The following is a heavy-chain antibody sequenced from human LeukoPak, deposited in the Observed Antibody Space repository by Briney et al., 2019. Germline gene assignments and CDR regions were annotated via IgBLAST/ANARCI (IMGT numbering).Heavy chain of an antibody. CDR1: GYTLTSYY. V-gene: IGHV1-2*02. CDR3: ATRCTNGVCYKAYYMDV. CDR2: INLNGGGT. J-gene: IGHJ6*03. D-gene: IGHD2-8*01. Sequence: GASVKVSCKASGYTLTSYYLHWVRQAPGQGLEWLGWINLNGGGTLSAQKFQGRVTMTRDASISTAYMELSGLRSDDTAVYYCATRCTNGVCYKAYYMDVWGKGTTDTVSS.